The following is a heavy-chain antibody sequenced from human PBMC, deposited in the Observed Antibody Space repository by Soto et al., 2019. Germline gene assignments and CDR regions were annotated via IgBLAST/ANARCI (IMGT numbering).Heavy chain of an antibody. V-gene: IGHV4-31*03. CDR2: IYYRGST. CDR1: GGSISSGGYY. D-gene: IGHD2-15*01. CDR3: ARDGLQSGYGMDV. J-gene: IGHJ6*02. Sequence: QVQLQESGPGLVKPSQTLSLTCTVSGGSISSGGYYWSWIRQHPGKGLEWIGYIYYRGSTYYNPSLKSRVTISVDTSKNQFSLKLSSVTAADTAVYYCARDGLQSGYGMDVWGQGTTVTVSS.